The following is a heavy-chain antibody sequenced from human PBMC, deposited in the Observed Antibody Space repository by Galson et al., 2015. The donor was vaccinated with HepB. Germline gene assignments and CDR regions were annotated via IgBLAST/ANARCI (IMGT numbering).Heavy chain of an antibody. J-gene: IGHJ5*02. Sequence: SLRLSCAASGFTFSDYGMHWVRQAPGKGLEWVAVISYDGSNKFYVDSVQGRFTISRDNFKKTLYLQMDSLRIEDMGVYYCAKDRRSGYDSGNWFDPRGQGTLVTVSS. V-gene: IGHV3-30*18. CDR1: GFTFSDYG. CDR2: ISYDGSNK. D-gene: IGHD5-12*01. CDR3: AKDRRSGYDSGNWFDP.